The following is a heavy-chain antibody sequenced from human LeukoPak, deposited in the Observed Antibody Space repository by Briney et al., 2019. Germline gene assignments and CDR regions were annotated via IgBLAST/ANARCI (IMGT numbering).Heavy chain of an antibody. CDR3: ATVATGMIFDY. CDR1: GGSICSHY. J-gene: IGHJ4*02. CDR2: IYYSGST. D-gene: IGHD1-1*01. Sequence: ASETLSLTCTVSGGSICSHYWSWIRQPPGKGLEWIGYIYYSGSTNYNPSLKSRVTISVDTSKNQFSLKLSSVTAADTAVYYCATVATGMIFDYWGQGTLVTVSS. V-gene: IGHV4-59*11.